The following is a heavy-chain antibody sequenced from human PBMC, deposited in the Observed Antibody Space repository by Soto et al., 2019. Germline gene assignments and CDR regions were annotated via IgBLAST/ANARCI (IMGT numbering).Heavy chain of an antibody. D-gene: IGHD3-22*01. CDR2: ISGSGGST. V-gene: IGHV3-23*01. CDR1: GFTFSSYA. Sequence: GESLKISCAASGFTFSSYAMSWVRQATGKGLEWVSAISGSGGSTYYADSVKGRFTISRDSSKNTLYLQMNSLRAEDTAVYYCAKDSARYYYDSSGSPDAFDIWGQGTMVTVSS. CDR3: AKDSARYYYDSSGSPDAFDI. J-gene: IGHJ3*02.